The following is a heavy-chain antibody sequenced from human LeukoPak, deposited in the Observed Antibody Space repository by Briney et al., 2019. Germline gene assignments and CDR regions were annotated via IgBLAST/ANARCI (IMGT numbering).Heavy chain of an antibody. J-gene: IGHJ5*02. Sequence: GGSLRLSCAASGFTFSNYWMHWVRQAPGKGLVWVSRIDSDGKSTNYADSVKGRFTISRDNAKNTLYLQMNSLRVEDTAVHYCVRDKEVVTGIGWFDPWGQGTLVTVSS. D-gene: IGHD2-21*02. V-gene: IGHV3-74*01. CDR2: IDSDGKST. CDR3: VRDKEVVTGIGWFDP. CDR1: GFTFSNYW.